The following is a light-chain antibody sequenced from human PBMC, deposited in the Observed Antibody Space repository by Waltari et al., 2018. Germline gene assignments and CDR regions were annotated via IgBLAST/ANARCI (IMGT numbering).Light chain of an antibody. J-gene: IGLJ3*02. CDR2: KNN. V-gene: IGLV1-47*01. CDR1: SSNIGGNF. Sequence: SVLTQPPSASGTPGQTVTIPCSGSSSNIGGNFVYWYQQLPGMAPQLHIYKNNQRPSGVPDRFSGSKSGPSASLAISGLRSDDEAEYYCAAWDDNLTGPLFGGGTKVTVL. CDR3: AAWDDNLTGPL.